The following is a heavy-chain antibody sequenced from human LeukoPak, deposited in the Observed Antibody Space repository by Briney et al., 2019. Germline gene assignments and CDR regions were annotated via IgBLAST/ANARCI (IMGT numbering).Heavy chain of an antibody. D-gene: IGHD3-22*01. CDR3: ARAENSYDSSGYYFDY. CDR1: GGSISSSGYY. Sequence: PSETLSLTCTVSGGSISSSGYYGGWIRQPAGKGLEWIGRIYTSGSTNYNPSLKSRVTISVDTSKNQFSLNLNSVTAADTAVYYCARAENSYDSSGYYFDYWGQGILVTVSS. V-gene: IGHV4-61*02. CDR2: IYTSGST. J-gene: IGHJ4*02.